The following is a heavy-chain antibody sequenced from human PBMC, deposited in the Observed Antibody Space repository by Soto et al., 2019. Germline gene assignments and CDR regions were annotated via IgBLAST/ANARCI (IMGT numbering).Heavy chain of an antibody. Sequence: ASVEVSCKACGYRFTSYGMSWVQQAPGKGVECMGWISAYNGNTNYAQKLQGRVTMTTDTSTSTAYMELRRLRSDDTAVYYCARAPWPSFWSSYSLLSFLDVWGKGTTVTVSS. J-gene: IGHJ6*04. D-gene: IGHD3-3*01. CDR1: GYRFTSYG. CDR3: ARAPWPSFWSSYSLLSFLDV. CDR2: ISAYNGNT. V-gene: IGHV1-18*01.